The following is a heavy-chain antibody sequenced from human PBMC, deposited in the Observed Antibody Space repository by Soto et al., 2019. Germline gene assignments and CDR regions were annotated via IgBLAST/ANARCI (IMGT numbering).Heavy chain of an antibody. J-gene: IGHJ3*02. CDR1: GFTFSSYS. CDR3: AGDRWGDLKAFDI. V-gene: IGHV3-21*01. CDR2: ISSSSSYI. Sequence: EVQLVESGGGLVKPGGSLRLSCAASGFTFSSYSMHWVRQAPGKGLEWVSSISSSSSYIYYADSVKGRFTISRDNAKNSLNRQMNSLRAGDTAVYYGAGDRWGDLKAFDIWGQGTMVTVSS. D-gene: IGHD3-16*01.